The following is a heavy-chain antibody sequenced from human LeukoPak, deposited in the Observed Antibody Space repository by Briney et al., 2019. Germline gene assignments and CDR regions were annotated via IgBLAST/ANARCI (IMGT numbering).Heavy chain of an antibody. V-gene: IGHV3-48*04. D-gene: IGHD2-21*02. CDR1: GFDFSDYT. J-gene: IGHJ4*02. CDR3: AREVYCGGDCPSPLDF. CDR2: ITSSGITI. Sequence: GGSLRLSCAASGFDFSDYTMNWVRQAPGKGLEWLSYITSSGITIYYADSVKGRFTISRDNAESSLYLHMNSLRAEDTAVYYCAREVYCGGDCPSPLDFWGQGTLVTVSS.